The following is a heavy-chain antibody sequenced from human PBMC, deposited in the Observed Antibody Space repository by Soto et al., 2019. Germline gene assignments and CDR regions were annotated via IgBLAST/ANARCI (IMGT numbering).Heavy chain of an antibody. Sequence: GGSLRLSCAACGFTFSSYAMDWARQAPGKGLEWVTVISIRGGDEYYAESVRGRFTISRDDSKNTLYLQMDSLRVEDTAVYYCARGTIVARQHLDYWGQGTLVTVSS. CDR3: ARGTIVARQHLDY. V-gene: IGHV3-30*03. D-gene: IGHD6-6*01. CDR1: GFTFSSYA. CDR2: ISIRGGDE. J-gene: IGHJ4*02.